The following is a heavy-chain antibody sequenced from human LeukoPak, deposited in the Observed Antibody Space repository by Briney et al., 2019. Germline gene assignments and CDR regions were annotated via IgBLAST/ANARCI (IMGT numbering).Heavy chain of an antibody. D-gene: IGHD3-10*01. Sequence: ASVKVSCKASGYTFTSYGISWVRQAPGQGLEWMGWISAYNGNTNYAQKLQGRVTMTRNTSISTAYMELSSLRSEDTAVYYCARRGFGERVWFDPWGQGTLVTVSS. J-gene: IGHJ5*02. V-gene: IGHV1-18*01. CDR2: ISAYNGNT. CDR1: GYTFTSYG. CDR3: ARRGFGERVWFDP.